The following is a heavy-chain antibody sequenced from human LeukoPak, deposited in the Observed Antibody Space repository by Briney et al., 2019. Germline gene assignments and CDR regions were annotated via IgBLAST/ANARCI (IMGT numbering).Heavy chain of an antibody. V-gene: IGHV3-74*01. D-gene: IGHD2/OR15-2a*01. CDR2: INSDGSWT. CDR3: VSFYETY. CDR1: GFTFSSYA. J-gene: IGHJ4*02. Sequence: GGSLRLSCAASGFTFSSYAMHWVRQAPGKGLVWVSHINSDGSWTSYADSVKGRFTISKDNAKNTVYLQMNSLRAEDTAVYYCVSFYETYWGRGTLVTVSS.